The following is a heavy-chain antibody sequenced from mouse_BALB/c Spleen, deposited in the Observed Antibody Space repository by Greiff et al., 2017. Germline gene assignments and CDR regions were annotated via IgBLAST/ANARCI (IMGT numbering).Heavy chain of an antibody. V-gene: IGHV1-31*01. J-gene: IGHJ4*01. D-gene: IGHD2-2*01. CDR1: GYSFTGYY. CDR3: ARPYGYDGAMDY. Sequence: VQLQQSGPELVKPGASVKISCKASGYSFTGYYMHWVKQSHVKSLEWIGRINPYNGATSYNQNFKDKASLTVDKSSSTAYMELHSLTSEDSAVYYCARPYGYDGAMDYWGQGTSVTVSS. CDR2: INPYNGAT.